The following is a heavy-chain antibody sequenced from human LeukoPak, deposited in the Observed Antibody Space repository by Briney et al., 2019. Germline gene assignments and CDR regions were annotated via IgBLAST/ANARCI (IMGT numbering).Heavy chain of an antibody. V-gene: IGHV3-7*01. Sequence: GGSLRLSCAASGFRFSDFTMTWVRQAPGKGPEWVANINQDGREKHYLDSVKGRFTISRDNAKSSLYLQMNSLRAEDTAIYYCTRDEAAATNWGQGTLVTVSS. J-gene: IGHJ4*02. D-gene: IGHD6-13*01. CDR3: TRDEAAATN. CDR2: INQDGREK. CDR1: GFRFSDFT.